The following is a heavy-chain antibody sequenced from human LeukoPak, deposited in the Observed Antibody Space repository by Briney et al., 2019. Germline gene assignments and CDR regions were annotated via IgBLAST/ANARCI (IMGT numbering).Heavy chain of an antibody. D-gene: IGHD6-19*01. CDR3: ARVSSSGWFDY. CDR2: IYYSGST. V-gene: IGHV4-59*01. J-gene: IGHJ4*02. Sequence: PSETLSLTCTVSGGSISSYYWSWIRQPPGKGLERIGYIYYSGSTNYNPSLKSRVTISVDTSKNQFSLKLSSVTAADTAVYYCARVSSSGWFDYWGQGTLVTVSS. CDR1: GGSISSYY.